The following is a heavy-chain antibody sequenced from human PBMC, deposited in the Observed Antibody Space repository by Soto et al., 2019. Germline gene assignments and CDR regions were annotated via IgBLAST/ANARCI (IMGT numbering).Heavy chain of an antibody. D-gene: IGHD3-10*01. Sequence: QVHLVQSGAEVKNPGSSVKVSCKASGDTLNSHVFNWVRQAPGQGLEWLGGIIPIFGTPNHAQKFQGRVTVSADKSTRTVYLELSSLTSDDTAVYYCTRDLEFRDGNISHLDYWGQGTLVTVSS. V-gene: IGHV1-69*06. CDR1: GDTLNSHV. CDR3: TRDLEFRDGNISHLDY. J-gene: IGHJ4*02. CDR2: IIPIFGTP.